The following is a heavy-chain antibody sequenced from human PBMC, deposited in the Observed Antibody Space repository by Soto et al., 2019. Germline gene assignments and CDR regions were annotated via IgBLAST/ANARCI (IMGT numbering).Heavy chain of an antibody. J-gene: IGHJ4*02. CDR1: GFTINTYS. V-gene: IGHV3-48*01. CDR2: ITSTIST. CDR3: ATTRGGY. D-gene: IGHD2-15*01. Sequence: EVQLVESGGGLVQPGGSLRLSCEPSGFTINTYSMNWVRQAPGKGLEWVSHITSTISTYYADSVKGRFTISRDNVKNSLYLQMNNLRAEDTAVYYCATTRGGYWGQGTLVTVSS.